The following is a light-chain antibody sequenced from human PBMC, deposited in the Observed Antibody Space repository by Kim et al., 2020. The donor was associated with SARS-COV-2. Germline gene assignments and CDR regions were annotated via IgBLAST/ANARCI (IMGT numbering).Light chain of an antibody. Sequence: SVSTGQTAIITCSGDKLGDKYACWYQQTPGQSPVLVIYQDSKRPSGIPERFSGSNSGNTATLTISGTQAMDEADYYCQAWDSSTAVFGGGTKLTVL. CDR1: KLGDKY. V-gene: IGLV3-1*01. CDR3: QAWDSSTAV. CDR2: QDS. J-gene: IGLJ2*01.